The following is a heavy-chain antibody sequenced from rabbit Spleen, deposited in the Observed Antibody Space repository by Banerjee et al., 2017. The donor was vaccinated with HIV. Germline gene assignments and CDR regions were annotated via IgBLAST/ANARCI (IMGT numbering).Heavy chain of an antibody. D-gene: IGHD7-1*01. J-gene: IGHJ6*01. CDR2: IEPLFGIT. CDR3: ARDTGTSFSTYGMDL. Sequence: QEQLVESGGGLVQPGGSLKLSCTASGFDFSNYGVTWVRQAPGKGLEWIGYIEPLFGITYYANWVNGRFSISRENAQNTVFVQMTSLTAADTATYFCARDTGTSFSTYGMDLWGQGTLVTVS. CDR1: GFDFSNYG. V-gene: IGHV1S47*01.